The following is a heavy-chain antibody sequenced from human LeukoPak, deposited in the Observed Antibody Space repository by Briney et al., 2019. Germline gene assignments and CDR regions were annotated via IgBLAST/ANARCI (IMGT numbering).Heavy chain of an antibody. D-gene: IGHD1-26*01. Sequence: SETLSLTCAVYGGSFSGYYWSWIRQPPGKGLEWIGEINHSGSTNYNPSLKSRVTMSVDTSKNQFSLKLSSVTAADTAVYYCARELQWELEAFDIWGQGTMVTVSS. CDR2: INHSGST. V-gene: IGHV4-34*01. J-gene: IGHJ3*02. CDR3: ARELQWELEAFDI. CDR1: GGSFSGYY.